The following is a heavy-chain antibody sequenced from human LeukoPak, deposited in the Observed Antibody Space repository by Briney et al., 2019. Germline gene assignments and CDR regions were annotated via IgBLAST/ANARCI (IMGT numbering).Heavy chain of an antibody. CDR1: GFSFRSYW. Sequence: GGSLRLSCAASGFSFRSYWMHWVRQAPGKGLVWVSRINTDGTNTGYADSVKGRFTISRDNAKNTLYLQMNSLRAEDTAVYYCARGYSGDSEYYFDYWGQGTLVTVSS. D-gene: IGHD4-17*01. CDR2: INTDGTNT. V-gene: IGHV3-74*01. J-gene: IGHJ4*02. CDR3: ARGYSGDSEYYFDY.